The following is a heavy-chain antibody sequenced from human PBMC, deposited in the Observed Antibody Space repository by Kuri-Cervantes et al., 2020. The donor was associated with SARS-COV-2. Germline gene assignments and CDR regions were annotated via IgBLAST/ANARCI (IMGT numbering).Heavy chain of an antibody. D-gene: IGHD6-19*01. CDR1: GYTLTSYD. V-gene: IGHV1-8*01. CDR3: ARGFWGSGWLYYYYYYGMDV. CDR2: MNPNSGNT. Sequence: ASVKVSCKASGYTLTSYDINWVRQATGQGLEWMGWMNPNSGNTGYAQKFQGRVTMTRNTSISTAYMELSSLRSEDTAVYYCARGFWGSGWLYYYYYYGMDVWGQGTTVTVSS. J-gene: IGHJ6*02.